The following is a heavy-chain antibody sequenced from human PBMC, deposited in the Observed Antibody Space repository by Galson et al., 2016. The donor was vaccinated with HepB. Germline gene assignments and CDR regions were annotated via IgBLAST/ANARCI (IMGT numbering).Heavy chain of an antibody. J-gene: IGHJ4*02. V-gene: IGHV3-21*06. CDR2: ITSSSTYT. D-gene: IGHD2-21*02. CDR3: VSVAPFRGDCWLFDS. Sequence: SLRLSCAATGFSFSDYNMNWIRQTPGKGLEWVSSITSSSTYTYYADSVKARFTISRDNAKNSLYLQMNSLIVEDTAVYYCVSVAPFRGDCWLFDSWGQGSLVTVSS. CDR1: GFSFSDYN.